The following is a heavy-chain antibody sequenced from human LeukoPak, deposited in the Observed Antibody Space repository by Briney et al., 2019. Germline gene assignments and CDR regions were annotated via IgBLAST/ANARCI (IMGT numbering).Heavy chain of an antibody. CDR1: GYTFTSYG. D-gene: IGHD3-9*01. J-gene: IGHJ2*01. CDR2: ISAYNGNT. CDR3: ARDLDWVFDL. V-gene: IGHV1-18*01. Sequence: ASVKVSCKTSGYTFTSYGISWVRQAPGQGLEWMGWISAYNGNTNYAQKFQGRVTMTTDTSTSTAYMGLRSLRSDDTAVYYCARDLDWVFDLWGRGTLVTVSS.